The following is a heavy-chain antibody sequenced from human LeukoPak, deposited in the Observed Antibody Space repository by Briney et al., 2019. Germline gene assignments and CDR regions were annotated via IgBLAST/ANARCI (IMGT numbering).Heavy chain of an antibody. D-gene: IGHD2-2*01. CDR1: GFTFSNYA. J-gene: IGHJ5*01. CDR2: IYSGGNT. Sequence: PGRSLRLSCSASGFTFSNYAMYWVRQAPGKGLEWVSIIYSGGNTYYADSVQGRFTISRDNSKNTLYLQMNSLRAEDTAVYHCASSREATSNWFVYWGQGTLVTVSS. CDR3: ASSREATSNWFVY. V-gene: IGHV3-66*01.